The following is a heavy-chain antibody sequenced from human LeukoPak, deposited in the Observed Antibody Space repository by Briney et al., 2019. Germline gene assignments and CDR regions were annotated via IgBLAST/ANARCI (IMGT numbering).Heavy chain of an antibody. CDR3: ARPSTPYYYDTSGPPDY. J-gene: IGHJ4*02. CDR1: GYTFTSYT. V-gene: IGHV1-18*01. D-gene: IGHD3-22*01. Sequence: VASVKVSCKASGYTFTSYTITWVRQAPGQGLEWMGWISTYNANTHYAQKFQGRVTMTTDTSTSTAYMELRTRRSDDTAVYYCARPSTPYYYDTSGPPDYWGQGTLVTVSS. CDR2: ISTYNANT.